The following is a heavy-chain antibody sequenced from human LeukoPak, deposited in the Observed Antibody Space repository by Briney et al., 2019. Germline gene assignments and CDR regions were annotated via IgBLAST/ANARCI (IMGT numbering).Heavy chain of an antibody. J-gene: IGHJ4*02. CDR1: GYTFTSYG. V-gene: IGHV1-18*04. D-gene: IGHD6-13*01. CDR3: ARVEAAALTFDY. Sequence: ASVKVSCKASGYTFTSYGISWVRQAPGQGLEWMGWISAYNGNTNYAQKLQGRVTMTTDTSTSIAYMELRSLRSDDTAVYYCARVEAAALTFDYWGQGTLVTVSS. CDR2: ISAYNGNT.